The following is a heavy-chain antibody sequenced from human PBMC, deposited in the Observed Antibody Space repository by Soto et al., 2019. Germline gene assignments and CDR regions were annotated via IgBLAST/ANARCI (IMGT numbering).Heavy chain of an antibody. V-gene: IGHV1-18*01. CDR1: GYTFRNFG. Sequence: QIQLLQSGAEVKKPGASVKVTCKASGYTFRNFGISWVQQAPGQALEWMGWISAYNANANYAQKFQGRLTMTADTSTSTAYMELRSLRSDDTAVYYCARENSYFDYWGQGTLVTVSS. J-gene: IGHJ4*02. CDR2: ISAYNANA. CDR3: ARENSYFDY.